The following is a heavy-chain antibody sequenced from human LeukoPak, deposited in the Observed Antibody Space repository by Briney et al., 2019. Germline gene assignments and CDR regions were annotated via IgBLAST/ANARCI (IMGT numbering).Heavy chain of an antibody. J-gene: IGHJ1*01. D-gene: IGHD3-22*01. V-gene: IGHV4-38-2*02. CDR2: IYHSGST. CDR3: ARDHDYYYIKACFQH. Sequence: SETLSLTCTVSGYSISSGYYWAWIRQPPGKGLEWLGNIYHSGSTYYNPSLKSRVTISVDTSKNQFSLNLSSVTAADPAVYLFARDHDYYYIKACFQHWGQGTLVTVSS. CDR1: GYSISSGYY.